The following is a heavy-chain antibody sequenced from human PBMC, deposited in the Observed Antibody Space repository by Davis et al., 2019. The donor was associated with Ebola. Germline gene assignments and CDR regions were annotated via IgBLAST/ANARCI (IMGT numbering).Heavy chain of an antibody. CDR1: GGSIRSSNW. J-gene: IGHJ4*02. CDR2: IYHSGST. V-gene: IGHV4-4*02. CDR3: ARDKGGSYYPFDY. D-gene: IGHD1-26*01. Sequence: MPSETLSLTCAVSGGSIRSSNWWSWVRQPPGKGLEWIGEIYHSGSTNYNPSLKSRVTISVDKSKNQFSLKLSSVTAADTAVYYCARDKGGSYYPFDYWGQGALVTVSS.